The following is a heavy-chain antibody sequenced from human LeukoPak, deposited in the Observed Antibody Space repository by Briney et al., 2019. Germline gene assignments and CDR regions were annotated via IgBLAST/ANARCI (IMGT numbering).Heavy chain of an antibody. Sequence: PSETLSLTCAVYGGSFSGYSWSWIRQPPGKGLEWIGYIYHSGSTYYNPSLKSRVTISVDRSKNQFSLKLSSVTAADTAVYYCARSSYWFDPWGQGTLVTVSS. V-gene: IGHV4-30-2*01. CDR2: IYHSGST. D-gene: IGHD6-6*01. J-gene: IGHJ5*02. CDR3: ARSSYWFDP. CDR1: GGSFSGYS.